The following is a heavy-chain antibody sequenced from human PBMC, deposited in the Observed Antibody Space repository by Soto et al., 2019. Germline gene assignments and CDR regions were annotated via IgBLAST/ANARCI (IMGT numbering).Heavy chain of an antibody. CDR1: GFTFSSYA. CDR3: AKDHRFLHYVWGSYRGFDY. V-gene: IGHV3-23*01. D-gene: IGHD3-16*02. Sequence: EVQLLESGGGLVQPGGSLRLSCAASGFTFSSYAMSWVRQAPGKGLEWVSAISGSGGSTYYADSVKGRFTISRDNSKNTLYLQMNSLRTEDTAVYYCAKDHRFLHYVWGSYRGFDYWGQGTLVTVSS. CDR2: ISGSGGST. J-gene: IGHJ4*02.